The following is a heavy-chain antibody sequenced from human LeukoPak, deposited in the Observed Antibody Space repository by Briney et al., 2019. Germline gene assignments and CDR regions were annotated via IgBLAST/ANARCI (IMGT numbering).Heavy chain of an antibody. V-gene: IGHV3-49*04. CDR2: ITSKPYGEAT. CDR1: GFSFRDHS. Sequence: GGSLRLSCTGSGFSFRDHSISWVRQPPGKGLEWVGFITSKPYGEATHYAASVSGRFTFSRDDPKSVAYLQMNSLKTEDTAVYYCVRHDGMILPVWGQGTLVTVSS. CDR3: VRHDGMILPV. D-gene: IGHD3/OR15-3a*01. J-gene: IGHJ4*02.